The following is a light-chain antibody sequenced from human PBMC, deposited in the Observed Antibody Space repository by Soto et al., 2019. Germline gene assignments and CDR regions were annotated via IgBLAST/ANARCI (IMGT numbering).Light chain of an antibody. CDR2: EVS. CDR3: ISYTSSSTWV. CDR1: SSDVGGYNY. Sequence: QPVLTQPASVSGSPGQSITISCTGTSSDVGGYNYVSWYQQHPGKAPKLMIYEVSNRPSGVSDRFSGSRSSNTASLTISGLQAEDESDYYCISYTSSSTWVFGGGTKVTVL. V-gene: IGLV2-14*01. J-gene: IGLJ3*02.